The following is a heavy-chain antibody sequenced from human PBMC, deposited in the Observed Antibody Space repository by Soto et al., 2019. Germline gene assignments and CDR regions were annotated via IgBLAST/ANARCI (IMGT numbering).Heavy chain of an antibody. CDR3: AKDIAFRRPRVPSDAFDS. Sequence: PGGSLRLSCAASGFTFDDYAMHWVRQAPGKGLEWVSGISWNSGSIGYADSVKGRFTISRDNAKNSLYLQMNSLRAEDTALYYCAKDIAFRRPRVPSDAFDSWGQGTMVTV. D-gene: IGHD2-21*01. CDR2: ISWNSGSI. J-gene: IGHJ3*02. CDR1: GFTFDDYA. V-gene: IGHV3-9*01.